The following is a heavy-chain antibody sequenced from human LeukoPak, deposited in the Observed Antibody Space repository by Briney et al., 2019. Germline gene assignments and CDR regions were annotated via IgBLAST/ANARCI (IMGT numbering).Heavy chain of an antibody. D-gene: IGHD3-22*01. CDR1: GFTFSSYA. Sequence: GGSLRLSCAASGFTFSSYAMRWVRQAPGKGLEWVSAISGTGGTIYYADSVKGRFTISRDNSKNTLYLQMNCLRAEDTAVYYCATGRGSGFQLRWGQGTLVTVSS. J-gene: IGHJ4*02. CDR3: ATGRGSGFQLR. V-gene: IGHV3-23*01. CDR2: ISGTGGTI.